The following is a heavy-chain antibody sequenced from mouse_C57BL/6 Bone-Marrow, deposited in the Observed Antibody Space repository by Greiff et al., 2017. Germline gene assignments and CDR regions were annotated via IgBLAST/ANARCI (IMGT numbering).Heavy chain of an antibody. J-gene: IGHJ1*03. Sequence: LQQSGAELVRPGASVTLSCKASGYTFTDYEMHWVKQTPVHGLEWIGAIDPETGGTAYNQKFKGKAILTADKSSSTAYMELRSLTSEDSAVYYCTRSHYGSSPRWYFDVWGTGTTVTVSS. V-gene: IGHV1-15*01. CDR3: TRSHYGSSPRWYFDV. CDR1: GYTFTDYE. CDR2: IDPETGGT. D-gene: IGHD1-1*01.